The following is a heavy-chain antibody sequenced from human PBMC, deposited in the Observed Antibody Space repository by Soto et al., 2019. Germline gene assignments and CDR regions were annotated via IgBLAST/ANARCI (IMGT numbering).Heavy chain of an antibody. CDR2: IWYDGSNK. J-gene: IGHJ5*02. CDR3: ARVDCTNGVCYKGGNWFDP. V-gene: IGHV3-33*01. Sequence: GGSLRLSCAASGFTFSSYGMHWVRQAPGKGLEWVAVIWYDGSNKYYADSVKGRFTISRDNSKNTLYLQMNSLRAEDTAVYYCARVDCTNGVCYKGGNWFDPWGQGTLVTVSS. D-gene: IGHD2-8*01. CDR1: GFTFSSYG.